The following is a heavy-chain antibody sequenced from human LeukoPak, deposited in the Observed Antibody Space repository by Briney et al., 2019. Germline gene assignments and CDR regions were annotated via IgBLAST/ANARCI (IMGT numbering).Heavy chain of an antibody. CDR1: GGSINSSSYY. CDR2: IHYSGST. J-gene: IGHJ5*02. Sequence: PSETLSLTCTVSGGSINSSSYYWGWIRQPPGTGLEWIGSIHYSGSTYYNSSLKSRVTISVDTSKNQFSLKLSSVTAADTAVYFCARDDYDSSGYYYYSGPDGNWFDPWGQGNLVTVSS. V-gene: IGHV4-39*07. CDR3: ARDDYDSSGYYYYSGPDGNWFDP. D-gene: IGHD3-22*01.